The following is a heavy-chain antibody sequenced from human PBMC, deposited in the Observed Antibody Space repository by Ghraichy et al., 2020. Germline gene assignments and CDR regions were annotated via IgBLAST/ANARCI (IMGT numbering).Heavy chain of an antibody. CDR3: ASHAPILRYGMDV. Sequence: SQTLSLTCTVSGGSISSHYWSWIRQPPGKGLEWIGYVDYRGSTNYNPSLKSRVTISGDTSKNQFSLKLSSVTAADTAVYYFASHAPILRYGMDVWGPGTTVTVSS. V-gene: IGHV4-59*11. J-gene: IGHJ6*02. CDR1: GGSISSHY. CDR2: VDYRGST.